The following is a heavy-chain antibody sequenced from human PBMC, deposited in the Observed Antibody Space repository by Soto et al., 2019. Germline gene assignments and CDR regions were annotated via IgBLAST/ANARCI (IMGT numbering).Heavy chain of an antibody. CDR3: ARLPLYCSSTSCYKYYYYGMDV. CDR1: GGSVSSYY. J-gene: IGHJ6*02. CDR2: IYYSGST. V-gene: IGHV4-59*02. Sequence: LSLTCTVSGGSVSSYYWSWIRQPPGKGLEWIGYIYYSGSTNYNPSLKSRVTISVDTSKNQFSLKLSSVTAADTAVYYCARLPLYCSSTSCYKYYYYGMDVWGQGTTVTVSS. D-gene: IGHD2-2*02.